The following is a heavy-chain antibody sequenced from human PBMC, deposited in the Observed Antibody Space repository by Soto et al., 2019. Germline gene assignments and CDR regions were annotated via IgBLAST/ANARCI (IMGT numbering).Heavy chain of an antibody. V-gene: IGHV4-4*02. J-gene: IGHJ4*02. D-gene: IGHD2-21*01. Sequence: SETLSLTCAVSGGSISSTHSWSWVRQPPGKGLEWIAEIYHSGSTNYNPSLKSRATISVDKSKNQFSLKLNSVTAADTAVYFCARAVALPGLFYFDFWGKGTLVTVSS. CDR2: IYHSGST. CDR3: ARAVALPGLFYFDF. CDR1: GGSISSTHS.